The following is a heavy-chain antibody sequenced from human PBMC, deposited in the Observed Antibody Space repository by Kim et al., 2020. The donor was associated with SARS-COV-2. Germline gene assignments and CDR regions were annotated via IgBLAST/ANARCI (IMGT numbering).Heavy chain of an antibody. CDR3: VRGTSSRSPFDY. Sequence: GGSLRLSCSASGFTVSSNYMSWVRQAPGKGLEWVSVVYSGGSTYYAGSVKGRFTISRDNSKNTVWLQMNSLGAEDTAVYYCVRGTSSRSPFDYWGQGSLV. D-gene: IGHD2-8*01. CDR2: VYSGGST. V-gene: IGHV3-53*01. CDR1: GFTVSSNY. J-gene: IGHJ4*02.